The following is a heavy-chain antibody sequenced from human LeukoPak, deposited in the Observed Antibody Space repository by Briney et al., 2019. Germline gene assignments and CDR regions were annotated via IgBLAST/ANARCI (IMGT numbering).Heavy chain of an antibody. V-gene: IGHV4-34*01. Sequence: SETLSLTFAVHGGSFSGYYWSWIRQPPGHGLEWVGEINHSGSTNYIPSLKSRVTISVDASKNQFSLKLSSVTAADTAVYYCARGGLSNGIVVVVAATLFDYWGQGTQVTVSS. J-gene: IGHJ4*02. CDR2: INHSGST. CDR3: ARGGLSNGIVVVVAATLFDY. D-gene: IGHD2-15*01. CDR1: GGSFSGYY.